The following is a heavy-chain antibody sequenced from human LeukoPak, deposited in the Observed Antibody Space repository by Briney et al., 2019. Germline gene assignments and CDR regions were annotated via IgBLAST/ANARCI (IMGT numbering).Heavy chain of an antibody. CDR3: ATSAPYCSSTSCYLFDY. Sequence: SVKVSCKASGYTFTGYYMHWVRQAPGQGLEWMGGIIPIFGTANYAQKFQGRVTITTDESTSTAYMELSSLRSEDTAVYYCATSAPYCSSTSCYLFDYWGQGTLVTVSS. J-gene: IGHJ4*02. D-gene: IGHD2-2*01. CDR1: GYTFTGYY. V-gene: IGHV1-69*05. CDR2: IIPIFGTA.